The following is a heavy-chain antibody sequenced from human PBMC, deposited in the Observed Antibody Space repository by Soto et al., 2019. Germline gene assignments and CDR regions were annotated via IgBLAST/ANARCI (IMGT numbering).Heavy chain of an antibody. CDR3: DRTNYDSSGYHFDP. D-gene: IGHD3-22*01. CDR1: GASISRGDYY. V-gene: IGHV4-30-4*01. CDR2: TYYSGNT. Sequence: QVQLQESGPGLVKPSQTLSLTCTVSGASISRGDYYWSWIRQPPGQGLEWISYTYYSGNTYYNPSLKSRLTISIDPSENQFSLKLSSVTAADTAVYYCDRTNYDSSGYHFDPWGQGTLVTVSS. J-gene: IGHJ5*02.